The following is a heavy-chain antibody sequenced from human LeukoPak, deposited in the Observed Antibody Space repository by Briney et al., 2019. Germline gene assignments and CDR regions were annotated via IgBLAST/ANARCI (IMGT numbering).Heavy chain of an antibody. J-gene: IGHJ6*02. D-gene: IGHD2-15*01. Sequence: GGSLRLSCAASGFTFSSYSMNWVRQAPGKGLEWVSSISSSSSYIYYADSVKGRFTISRDNAKNSLYLQMNRLRAEDTAVYYCARDLLASIAPARYGMDVWGQGTTVTVSS. CDR1: GFTFSSYS. CDR2: ISSSSSYI. V-gene: IGHV3-21*01. CDR3: ARDLLASIAPARYGMDV.